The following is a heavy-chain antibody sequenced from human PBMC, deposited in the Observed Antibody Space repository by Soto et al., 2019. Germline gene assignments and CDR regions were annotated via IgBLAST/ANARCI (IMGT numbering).Heavy chain of an antibody. V-gene: IGHV2-5*02. D-gene: IGHD2-15*01. CDR1: GFSLSTSGVG. CDR2: IFWDGDT. CDR3: VSSRRRPSCSGGNCYYWDY. Sequence: QITLKESGPTLVKPTQTLTLTCTFSGFSLSTSGVGVGWIRQPPGKALEWLALIFWDGDTRYSPSLKTRLTITKDTSKNQVVLTMTYMDPVDTATYSCVSSRRRPSCSGGNCYYWDYWGQGTRVTVSS. J-gene: IGHJ4*02.